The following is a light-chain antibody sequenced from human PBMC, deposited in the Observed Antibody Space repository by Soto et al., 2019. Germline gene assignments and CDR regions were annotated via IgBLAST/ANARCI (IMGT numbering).Light chain of an antibody. J-gene: IGKJ1*01. Sequence: DIQMTQSPSSMSSSEGDRVTIACRASQGISTYLAWYQQKPGKVPKLLIYAASTLLSGVPSRFSGSGSGTDFTLTISSLQPEDVATYYCQKYETAPLTFGQGTNVEIK. CDR2: AAS. CDR1: QGISTY. CDR3: QKYETAPLT. V-gene: IGKV1-27*01.